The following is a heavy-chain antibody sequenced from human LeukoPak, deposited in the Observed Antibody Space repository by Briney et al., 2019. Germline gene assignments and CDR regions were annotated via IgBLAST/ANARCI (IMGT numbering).Heavy chain of an antibody. V-gene: IGHV3-33*01. J-gene: IGHJ4*02. CDR2: IWYDGSNK. CDR1: GFPFSSYG. D-gene: IGHD6-19*01. Sequence: GGSLRLSCVASGFPFSSYGMHWVRQAPGKGLEWVAVIWYDGSNKYYADSVKGRFTISRDNSKNTLYLQMNSLRAEDTAVYYCAREKGSGCLLDYWGQGTLVTVSS. CDR3: AREKGSGCLLDY.